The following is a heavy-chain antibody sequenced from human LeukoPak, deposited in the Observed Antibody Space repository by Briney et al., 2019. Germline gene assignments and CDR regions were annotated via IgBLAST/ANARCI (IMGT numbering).Heavy chain of an antibody. CDR3: ARGTNWSPLDFDY. J-gene: IGHJ4*02. Sequence: GGSLRLSCAASGFTFSSYAMHWVRQAPGKGLEWVAVISYDGSNKYYADSVKGRFTISRDNAKNSLYLQMNSLRAEDTAVYFCARGTNWSPLDFDYWGQGTLVTVSS. CDR1: GFTFSSYA. D-gene: IGHD1-20*01. CDR2: ISYDGSNK. V-gene: IGHV3-30-3*01.